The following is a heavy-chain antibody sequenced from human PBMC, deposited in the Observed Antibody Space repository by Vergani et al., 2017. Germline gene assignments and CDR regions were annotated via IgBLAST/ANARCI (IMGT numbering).Heavy chain of an antibody. Sequence: QVQLVQSGAEVKKPGASVKVSCKVSGYTLTELSMHWVRQAPGKGLEWMGGFDPEDGETIYAQKFQGRVTMTEDTSTDTAYMELSSLRSEDTAVYYCASTYSSGWNLHYYMDVWGKGTTVTVSS. J-gene: IGHJ6*03. CDR1: GYTLTELS. CDR2: FDPEDGET. CDR3: ASTYSSGWNLHYYMDV. D-gene: IGHD6-19*01. V-gene: IGHV1-24*01.